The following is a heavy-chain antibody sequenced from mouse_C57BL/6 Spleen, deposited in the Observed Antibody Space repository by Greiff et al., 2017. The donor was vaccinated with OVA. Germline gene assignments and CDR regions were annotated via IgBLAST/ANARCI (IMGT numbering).Heavy chain of an antibody. J-gene: IGHJ3*01. CDR2: IDPSDSET. V-gene: IGHV1-52*01. CDR3: ARATVVDAWFAY. Sequence: QVQLQQPGAELVRPGSSVKLSCKASGYTFTSYWMHWVKQRPMQGLEWIGNIDPSDSETHYNQKFKDKATLTVDKSSSTAYMQLSSLTSEDSAVYYCARATVVDAWFAYWGQGTLVTVSA. CDR1: GYTFTSYW. D-gene: IGHD1-1*01.